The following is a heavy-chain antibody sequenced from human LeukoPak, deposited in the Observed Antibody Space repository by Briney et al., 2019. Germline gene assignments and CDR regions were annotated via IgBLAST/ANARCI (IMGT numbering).Heavy chain of an antibody. V-gene: IGHV3-66*01. Sequence: GGSLRLSCAVSGFTVSSNYMSWVRQAPGKGLEWVSVIYSGGSTYYADSVKGRFTISRDNSKNTLYLQMNSLRAEDTAVYYCARWLVVRGVIIPDYWGQGTLVTVSS. J-gene: IGHJ4*02. CDR1: GFTVSSNY. CDR2: IYSGGST. D-gene: IGHD3-10*01. CDR3: ARWLVVRGVIIPDY.